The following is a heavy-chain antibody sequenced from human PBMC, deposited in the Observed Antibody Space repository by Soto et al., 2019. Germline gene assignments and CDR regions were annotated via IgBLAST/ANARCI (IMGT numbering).Heavy chain of an antibody. CDR2: ISACNGNT. V-gene: IGHV1-18*01. Sequence: GASVKVSCKASGYTFTSYGISWVRQAPGQGLEWMGWISACNGNTNYAQKLQGRVTMTTDTSTSTAYMELRSLRSDDTAVYYCARDRVYYLGYCSGGSCGSDYWGQGTLVTVSS. J-gene: IGHJ4*02. D-gene: IGHD2-15*01. CDR3: ARDRVYYLGYCSGGSCGSDY. CDR1: GYTFTSYG.